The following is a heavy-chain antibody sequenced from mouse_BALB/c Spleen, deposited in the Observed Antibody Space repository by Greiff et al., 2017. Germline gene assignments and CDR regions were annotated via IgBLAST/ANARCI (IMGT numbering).Heavy chain of an antibody. CDR2: INPYNDGN. CDR1: GYTFTSYV. V-gene: IGHV1-14*01. J-gene: IGHJ3*01. Sequence: VQLQESGPELVKPGASVKMSCKASGYTFTSYVMHWVKQKPGQGLEWIGYINPYNDGNKYNEKFKGKATLTSDKSSSTAYMELSSLTSEDSAVYYCAQLAWFAYWGQGTLVTVSA. CDR3: AQLAWFAY. D-gene: IGHD3-1*01.